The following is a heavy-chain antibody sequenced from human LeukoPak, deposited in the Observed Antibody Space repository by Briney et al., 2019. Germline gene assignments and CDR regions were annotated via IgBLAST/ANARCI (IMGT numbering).Heavy chain of an antibody. V-gene: IGHV3-48*01. CDR3: ARLRYYAVDV. Sequence: PGGSLRLSCAASGFTFNTFDMTWVRQAPGKGLEWVSYISRGSSSRYYADSVKGRFTISRDNAKNSLYLQMNSLRAEDTAVYFCARLRYYAVDVWGQGTTVIVSS. CDR2: ISRGSSSR. J-gene: IGHJ6*02. CDR1: GFTFNTFD.